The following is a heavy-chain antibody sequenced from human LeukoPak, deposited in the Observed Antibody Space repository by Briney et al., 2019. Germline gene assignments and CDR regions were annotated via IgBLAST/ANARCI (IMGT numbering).Heavy chain of an antibody. Sequence: ASVKVSCKASGGTFSSYAISWVRQAPGQGLEWMGGIIPIFGTANYAQKFQGRVTITADESTGTAYMELSSLRSEDTAVYYCADLGTLVDYGMDVWGQGTTVTVSS. CDR1: GGTFSSYA. J-gene: IGHJ6*02. CDR2: IIPIFGTA. CDR3: ADLGTLVDYGMDV. D-gene: IGHD1-26*01. V-gene: IGHV1-69*13.